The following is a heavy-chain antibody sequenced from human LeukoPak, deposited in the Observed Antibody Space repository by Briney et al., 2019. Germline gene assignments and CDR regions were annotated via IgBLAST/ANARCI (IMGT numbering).Heavy chain of an antibody. J-gene: IGHJ3*02. D-gene: IGHD3-10*01. CDR1: GFTFSSYA. Sequence: GGSLRLSCAASGFTFSSYAMHWVRQAPGKGLEWAAVIAYDGSNKYYADSVKGRFTISRDNSKNTLSLQMNSLRAEDTAVYYCARAPGLLWFGESGEAFDIWGQGTMVTVSS. CDR2: IAYDGSNK. CDR3: ARAPGLLWFGESGEAFDI. V-gene: IGHV3-30*04.